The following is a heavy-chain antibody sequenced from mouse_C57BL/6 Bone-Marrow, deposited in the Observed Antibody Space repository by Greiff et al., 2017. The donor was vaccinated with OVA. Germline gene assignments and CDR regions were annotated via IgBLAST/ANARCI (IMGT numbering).Heavy chain of an antibody. CDR3: ARRDGFTPYWYFDV. V-gene: IGHV1-59*01. CDR1: GYTFTSYW. J-gene: IGHJ1*03. Sequence: QVQLKQPGAELVRPGTSVKLSCKASGYTFTSYWMHWVKQRPGQGLEWIGVIDPSDSYTNYNQKFKGKATLTVDTSSSTAYMQLRSLTSEDSAVYDCARRDGFTPYWYFDVWGTGTTVTVSS. D-gene: IGHD3-3*01. CDR2: IDPSDSYT.